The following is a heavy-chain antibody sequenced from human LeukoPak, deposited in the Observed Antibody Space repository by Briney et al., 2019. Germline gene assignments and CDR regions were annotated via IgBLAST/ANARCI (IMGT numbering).Heavy chain of an antibody. J-gene: IGHJ4*02. D-gene: IGHD5-12*01. CDR2: IKSKTDGGTI. V-gene: IGHV3-15*01. CDR3: AKVSSGYDPGFDY. Sequence: PGGSLRLSCAASGFTFTNAWMSWVRQAPGKGLEWVGRIKSKTDGGTIDYAAVVKGTFTISRDDSKNTLYLQMNSLRAEDTAVYYCAKVSSGYDPGFDYWGQGTLVTVSS. CDR1: GFTFTNAW.